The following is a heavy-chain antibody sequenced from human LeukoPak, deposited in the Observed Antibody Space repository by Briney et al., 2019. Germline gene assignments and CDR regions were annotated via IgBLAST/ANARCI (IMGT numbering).Heavy chain of an antibody. Sequence: SETLSLTCTVSGGSISSGSYYWSWIRQPPGKGLEWIGYIHYSGSSNYNPSLKSRVTISVDTSKNQFSLKVSSVTAADTAVYYCARDDCTGGGRYIGEYFQHWGQGTLATVSS. D-gene: IGHD2-8*02. V-gene: IGHV4-61*01. CDR1: GGSISSGSYY. J-gene: IGHJ1*01. CDR3: ARDDCTGGGRYIGEYFQH. CDR2: IHYSGSS.